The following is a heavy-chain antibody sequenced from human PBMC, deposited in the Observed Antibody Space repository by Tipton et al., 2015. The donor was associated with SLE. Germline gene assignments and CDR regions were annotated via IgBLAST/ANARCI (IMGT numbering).Heavy chain of an antibody. CDR1: GFTFSSYS. D-gene: IGHD6-19*01. V-gene: IGHV3-49*04. Sequence: SLRLSCAASGFTFSSYSMNWVRQAPGKGLEWVGFIRSKAYGGTTEYAASVKGRFTISRDDSKSIAYLQMNSLKTEDTAVYYCTREWGIAVAAYYYYYGMDVWGQGTTVTVSS. CDR2: IRSKAYGGTT. CDR3: TREWGIAVAAYYYYYGMDV. J-gene: IGHJ6*02.